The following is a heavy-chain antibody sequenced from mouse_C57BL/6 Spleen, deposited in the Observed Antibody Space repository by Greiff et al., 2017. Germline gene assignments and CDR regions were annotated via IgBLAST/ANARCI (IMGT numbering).Heavy chain of an antibody. V-gene: IGHV1-64*01. CDR3: ARPRTDYFDY. CDR2: IHPNSGST. Sequence: QVQLQQPGAELVKPGASVKLSCKASGYTFTSYWMHWVKQRPGQGLEWIGMIHPNSGSTNYNEKFKSKTTLTVDKSSSTAYMQLSSLTSEDSAVXYCARPRTDYFDYWGQGTTLTVSS. J-gene: IGHJ2*01. CDR1: GYTFTSYW.